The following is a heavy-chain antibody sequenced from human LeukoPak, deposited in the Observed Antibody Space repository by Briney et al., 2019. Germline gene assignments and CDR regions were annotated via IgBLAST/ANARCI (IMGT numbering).Heavy chain of an antibody. D-gene: IGHD1-14*01. Sequence: GGSLRLSCTASGLIFDTHTLSWVRQAPGKGLEWVASISGSGDSTNYGDSVKGRFTISRDNFKRTVHLEMSNLRADDTAMYYCVRRAAVRGMDFWGLGTTVIVSS. CDR3: VRRAAVRGMDF. CDR1: GLIFDTHT. J-gene: IGHJ6*02. CDR2: ISGSGDST. V-gene: IGHV3-23*01.